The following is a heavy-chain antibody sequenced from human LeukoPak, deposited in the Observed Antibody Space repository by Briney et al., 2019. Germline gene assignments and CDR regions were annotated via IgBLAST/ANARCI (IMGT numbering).Heavy chain of an antibody. CDR2: IIPIFGTA. V-gene: IGHV1-69*05. D-gene: IGHD2-15*01. Sequence: ASVKVSCKASGGTFSSYAISWVRQAPGQGLEWMGRIIPIFGTANYAQKFQGRVTITTDESTSTAYMELSSLRSEDTAVYYCARARYCSGGSCYRYYFDYWGQGTLVTVSS. CDR1: GGTFSSYA. J-gene: IGHJ4*02. CDR3: ARARYCSGGSCYRYYFDY.